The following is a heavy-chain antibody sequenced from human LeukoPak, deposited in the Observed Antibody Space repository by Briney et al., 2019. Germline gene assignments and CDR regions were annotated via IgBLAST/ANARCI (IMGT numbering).Heavy chain of an antibody. D-gene: IGHD6-13*01. CDR1: GFTFSSYG. J-gene: IGHJ6*04. CDR2: ISYDGSNE. Sequence: GRSLRLSCAASGFTFSSYGMHWVRQAPGKGLEWVAVISYDGSNEYYADSVKGRFTISRDNSKNALYLQMNSLRAEDTAVYYCAKDKGPIAAAHYYYGMDVWGKGTTVTVSS. V-gene: IGHV3-30*18. CDR3: AKDKGPIAAAHYYYGMDV.